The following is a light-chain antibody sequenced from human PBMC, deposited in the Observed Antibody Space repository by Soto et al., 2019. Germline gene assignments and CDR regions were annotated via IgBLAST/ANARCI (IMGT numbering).Light chain of an antibody. CDR2: LGS. Sequence: DIVMTQSPLSLPVTPGEPASISCRSSQSLLHSNGYNYLDWYLQKPGQSPQLLIYLGSNRASGVPDRFSGSGSGTDFTLKISRVEAEDVEVYYCMQALQNYITFGQGTRLEIK. J-gene: IGKJ5*01. V-gene: IGKV2-28*01. CDR3: MQALQNYIT. CDR1: QSLLHSNGYNY.